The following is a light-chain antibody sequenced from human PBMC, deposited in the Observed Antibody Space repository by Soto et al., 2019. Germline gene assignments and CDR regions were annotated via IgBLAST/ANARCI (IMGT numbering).Light chain of an antibody. J-gene: IGKJ2*01. CDR3: QQYNNWYT. Sequence: EIVLTQSPATLSVSPGERATLSCRASQSVSSNLAWYQQKPGQAPRLLIYGASTRDTGIPDRFSGSGSGTEFTLTISSLQPEDFAVYYCQQYNNWYTFGQGTKLEIK. CDR2: GAS. V-gene: IGKV3-15*01. CDR1: QSVSSN.